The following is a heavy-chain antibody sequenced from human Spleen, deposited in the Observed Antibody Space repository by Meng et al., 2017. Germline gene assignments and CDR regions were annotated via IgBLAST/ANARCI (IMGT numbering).Heavy chain of an antibody. CDR1: GGSFSGYY. CDR2: INHSGST. Sequence: QQWGGGLLKPSETLSLPCAVYGGSFSGYYWSWIRQPPGKGLEWIEEINHSGSTNYNPSLKSRVIISVDTSKNQFSLKLSSVTAADTAVYYCASWRMLRGVIISNYWGQGTLVTVSS. J-gene: IGHJ4*02. V-gene: IGHV4-34*01. D-gene: IGHD3-10*01. CDR3: ASWRMLRGVIISNY.